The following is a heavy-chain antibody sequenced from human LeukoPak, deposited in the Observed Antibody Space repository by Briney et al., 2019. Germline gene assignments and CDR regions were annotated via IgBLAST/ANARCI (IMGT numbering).Heavy chain of an antibody. CDR3: ARGAEVVAGSRNWFDP. J-gene: IGHJ5*02. CDR2: IYYSGST. V-gene: IGHV4-59*01. Sequence: SETLSLTCTVSGGSISSYYWSWIRQPPGKGLEWIGYIYYSGSTNYNPSLKSRVTISVDTSKNQFSLKLSSVTAADTAVYYCARGAEVVAGSRNWFDPWGQGTLVTVSS. D-gene: IGHD6-19*01. CDR1: GGSISSYY.